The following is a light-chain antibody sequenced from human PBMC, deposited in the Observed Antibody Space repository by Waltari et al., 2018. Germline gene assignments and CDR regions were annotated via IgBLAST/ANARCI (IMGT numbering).Light chain of an antibody. V-gene: IGKV3-11*01. CDR2: DAS. CDR3: QQRSNWPRYT. J-gene: IGKJ2*01. CDR1: QSVSSY. Sequence: DIVLTQSPATLALSPGERATLSCRASQSVSSYLACYQQKPGQAPRLLIYDASNRATGIPARFSGSGSGTDFPLTISSLEPEDFAVYYCQQRSNWPRYTFGQGTKLEIK.